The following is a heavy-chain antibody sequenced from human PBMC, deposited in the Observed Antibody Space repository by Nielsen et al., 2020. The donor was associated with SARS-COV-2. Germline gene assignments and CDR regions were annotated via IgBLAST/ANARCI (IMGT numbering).Heavy chain of an antibody. D-gene: IGHD2-21*02. CDR2: ISSSSSYI. V-gene: IGHV3-21*01. J-gene: IGHJ4*02. Sequence: GGSLRLSCAASGFTFSSYSMNWVRQAPGKGLEWVSSISSSSSYIYYADSVKGRFTISRDNAKNSLYLQMNSLRAEDTAVYYCASSSYCGGDCYSTDYWGQGTLVTVSS. CDR1: GFTFSSYS. CDR3: ASSSYCGGDCYSTDY.